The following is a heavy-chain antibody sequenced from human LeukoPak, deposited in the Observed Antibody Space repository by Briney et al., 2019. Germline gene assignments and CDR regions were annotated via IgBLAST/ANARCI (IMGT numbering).Heavy chain of an antibody. V-gene: IGHV4-4*02. J-gene: IGHJ4*02. CDR3: VGGDDYIFDY. D-gene: IGHD4-11*01. Sequence: SGTLSLTCAVSGDPITSANWWSWVRQSPGKGLEWIGEISHSGATNHNPSLKSRVTMSLDKSKNQLSLRVNSVTAADAAVYYCVGGDDYIFDYWGQGTLVTVSS. CDR1: GDPITSANW. CDR2: ISHSGAT.